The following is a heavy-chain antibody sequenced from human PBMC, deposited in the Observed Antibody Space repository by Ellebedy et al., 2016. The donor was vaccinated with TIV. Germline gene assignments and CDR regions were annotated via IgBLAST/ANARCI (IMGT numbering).Heavy chain of an antibody. D-gene: IGHD4-11*01. Sequence: ASVKVSCXASGYTFTSYAMHWVRQAPGQRLEWMGWINAGNGNTKYSQKFQGRVTITRDTSASTAYMELSSLRSEDTAVYYCARAADSNSEYDYWGQGTLVTVSS. CDR3: ARAADSNSEYDY. V-gene: IGHV1-3*01. CDR1: GYTFTSYA. J-gene: IGHJ4*02. CDR2: INAGNGNT.